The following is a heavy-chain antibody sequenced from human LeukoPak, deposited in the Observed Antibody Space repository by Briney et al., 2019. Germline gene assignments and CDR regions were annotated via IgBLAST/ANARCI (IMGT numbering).Heavy chain of an antibody. V-gene: IGHV2-5*02. Sequence: SGPTLVKPTQALQLTCTFSGFALTTSGVGVGWIRRHPGKALEWLARIYWDGDKRYSPSLKSRLTITKDTSKNQVVLTMTNMDPVDTATYYCAHSPGALHWGQGTLVTVSS. J-gene: IGHJ1*01. CDR1: GFALTTSGVG. CDR3: AHSPGALH. D-gene: IGHD3-3*02. CDR2: IYWDGDK.